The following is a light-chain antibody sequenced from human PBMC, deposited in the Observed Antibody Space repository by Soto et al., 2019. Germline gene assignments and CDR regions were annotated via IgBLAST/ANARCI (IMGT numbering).Light chain of an antibody. J-gene: IGKJ1*01. CDR2: GAS. V-gene: IGKV3-15*01. CDR3: QQYNDWPRT. Sequence: EIVMTQSPATLSVSPGERVTLSCRVSQSISTNLAWYQQKPGQAPRLLIYGASTRATGIPARFSGSGSGTEFTVTISSLQSEDFAVYYCQQYNDWPRTFGHGTKVDIK. CDR1: QSISTN.